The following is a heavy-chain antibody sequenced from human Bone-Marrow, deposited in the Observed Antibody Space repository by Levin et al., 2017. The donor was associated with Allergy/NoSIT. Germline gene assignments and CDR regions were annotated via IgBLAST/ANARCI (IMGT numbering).Heavy chain of an antibody. CDR1: GFTFSTHW. Sequence: PGGSLRLSCAASGFTFSTHWMDWVRQAPGKGLEWVANIKPDGSDKYYVGSVKGRFTISRDNAKNSLYLQMDSLRAEATAVYYCARESQWSRDYWGQGTLVIVSS. D-gene: IGHD6-19*01. J-gene: IGHJ4*02. CDR3: ARESQWSRDY. CDR2: IKPDGSDK. V-gene: IGHV3-7*01.